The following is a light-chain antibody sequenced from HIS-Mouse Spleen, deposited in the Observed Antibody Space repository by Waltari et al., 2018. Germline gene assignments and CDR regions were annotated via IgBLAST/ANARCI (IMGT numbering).Light chain of an antibody. V-gene: IGKV1-33*01. CDR2: DAT. CDR1: QDISNY. CDR3: QQYDNLPLFT. J-gene: IGKJ3*01. Sequence: DIQITQSPSSLSSSVGDRVTIPCQASQDISNYLNWYQQKPGKAPKLLIYDATNLETGVPSRVSGSGSGTDFTFTISSLQPEDIAIYYCQQYDNLPLFTFGPGTKVDIK.